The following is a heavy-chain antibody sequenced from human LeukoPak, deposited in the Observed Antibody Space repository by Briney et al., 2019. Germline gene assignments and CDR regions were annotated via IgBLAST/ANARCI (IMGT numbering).Heavy chain of an antibody. J-gene: IGHJ4*02. D-gene: IGHD3-10*01. V-gene: IGHV3-30*18. CDR1: GFTFTSYG. Sequence: GRSLRLSCAASGFTFTSYGTHWVRQAPGQGLEWVAVITYDGSNKYYADSVKARFTISRDNSKNTLYLPMNSLRAEDTAVYYCAKPSTPLYYYGSGSYFDYWGQGTLVTVSS. CDR2: ITYDGSNK. CDR3: AKPSTPLYYYGSGSYFDY.